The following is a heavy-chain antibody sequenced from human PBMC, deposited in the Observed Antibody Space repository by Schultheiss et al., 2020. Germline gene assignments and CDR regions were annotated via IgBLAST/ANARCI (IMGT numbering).Heavy chain of an antibody. J-gene: IGHJ4*02. D-gene: IGHD5-18*01. CDR1: GDSVSSGSYY. CDR2: INHSGST. CDR3: ASLGYSYGPNFDY. V-gene: IGHV4-39*07. Sequence: SETLSLTCTVSGDSVSSGSYYWSWIRQPPGKGLEWIGEINHSGSTNYNPSLKSRVTISVDTSKNQFSLKLSSVTAADTAVYYCASLGYSYGPNFDYWGQGTLVTVSS.